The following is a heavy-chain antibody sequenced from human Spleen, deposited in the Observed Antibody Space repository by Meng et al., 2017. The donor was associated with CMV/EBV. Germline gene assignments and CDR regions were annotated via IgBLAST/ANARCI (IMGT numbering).Heavy chain of an antibody. V-gene: IGHV4-38-2*02. CDR2: IYHSGIS. CDR1: GYSINSGYY. CDR3: ARETDYDFWSGYYDY. D-gene: IGHD3-3*01. J-gene: IGHJ4*02. Sequence: SETLSLTCTVSGYSINSGYYWGWIRQPPGKGLEWIGSIYHSGISSYNPSLKSRVTISVDTSKNQFSLRLRSVTAADTAVYYCARETDYDFWSGYYDYWGQGTLVTVSS.